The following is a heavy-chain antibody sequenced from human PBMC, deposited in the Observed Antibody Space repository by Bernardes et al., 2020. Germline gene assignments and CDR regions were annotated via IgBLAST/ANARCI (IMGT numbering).Heavy chain of an antibody. CDR3: TRADDTTSWYSNGQL. J-gene: IGHJ4*02. CDR1: GFSFRTSH. CDR2: ISDDSRYI. Sequence: GGSLRLSCAASGFSFRTSHMSWVRQAPGKGLQWISSISDDSRYIYYRDSLKGRFTISRDNANNSLYLQMNSLRADDTGLYYCTRADDTTSWYSNGQLWGQGTLVTVSS. D-gene: IGHD6-13*01. V-gene: IGHV3-21*01.